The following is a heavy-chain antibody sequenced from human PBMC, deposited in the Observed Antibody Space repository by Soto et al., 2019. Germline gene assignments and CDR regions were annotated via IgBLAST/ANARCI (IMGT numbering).Heavy chain of an antibody. CDR2: ISYDGSNK. D-gene: IGHD2-2*02. V-gene: IGHV3-30-3*01. Sequence: QVQLVESGGGVVQPGRSLRLSCAASGFTFSSYAMHWVRQAPGKGLEWVAVISYDGSNKYYADSVKGRFTISRDNSKNTLYLQMNSLRAEDTAVYYCARDAIYTAESFQHWGQGTLVTVSS. J-gene: IGHJ1*01. CDR3: ARDAIYTAESFQH. CDR1: GFTFSSYA.